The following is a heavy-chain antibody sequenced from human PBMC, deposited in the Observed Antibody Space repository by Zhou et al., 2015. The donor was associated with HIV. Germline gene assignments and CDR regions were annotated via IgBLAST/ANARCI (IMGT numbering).Heavy chain of an antibody. CDR1: GFNFGDYA. J-gene: IGHJ6*02. V-gene: IGHV3-49*05. CDR2: IGGKGDGETA. D-gene: IGHD3/OR15-3a*01. CDR3: SRNYDFSSYFYYGMDL. Sequence: EVQLMESGGGLVKPGRSLRLSCTASGFNFGDYAMNWFRQAPGKGLEWVGFIGGKGDGETAKYAASVKGRFNIARDDSKSIAYLQMNSLKTEDTAVYYCSRNYDFSSYFYYGMDLWGQGPRSPSP.